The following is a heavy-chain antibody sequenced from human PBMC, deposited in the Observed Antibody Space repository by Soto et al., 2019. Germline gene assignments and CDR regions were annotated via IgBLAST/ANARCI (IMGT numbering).Heavy chain of an antibody. CDR2: IYYSGGT. Sequence: SETLSLTCTVSGDSISSDYWSWIRQPPGKGLEWIGYIYYSGGTNYNPSLKSRVTISIDRSKNQFSLKLSSVTAEDTAMYYCARDYGRTPGIYWGQGTLVTVSS. J-gene: IGHJ4*02. CDR1: GDSISSDY. D-gene: IGHD3-10*01. V-gene: IGHV4-59*12. CDR3: ARDYGRTPGIY.